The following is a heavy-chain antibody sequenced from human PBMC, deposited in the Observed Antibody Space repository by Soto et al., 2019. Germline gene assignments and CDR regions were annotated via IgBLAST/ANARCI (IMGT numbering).Heavy chain of an antibody. V-gene: IGHV4-59*08. Sequence: SETLSLTCTVSGGSISSYYWSWIRQPPGKGLEWIGYIYYSGSTNYNPSLKSRVTISVDTSKNQFSLKLSSVTAADTAVYYCARHKFGGGRGGYYYYMDVWGKGTTVTVSS. D-gene: IGHD2-15*01. CDR1: GGSISSYY. CDR3: ARHKFGGGRGGYYYYMDV. J-gene: IGHJ6*03. CDR2: IYYSGST.